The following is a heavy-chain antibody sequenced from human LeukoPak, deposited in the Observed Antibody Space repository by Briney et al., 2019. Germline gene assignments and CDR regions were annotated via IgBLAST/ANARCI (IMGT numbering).Heavy chain of an antibody. Sequence: PSGTLSLTCSVSGVSIRSNKWWGWVRQPPGKGLEWIGEIYYSGYTTYNPSLKSRATISVDKSKNHFFLKLSSVTAADTAVYYCASLFLGSGWTYYFDYWGQGTLVAVSS. CDR1: GVSIRSNKW. CDR3: ASLFLGSGWTYYFDY. V-gene: IGHV4-4*02. J-gene: IGHJ4*02. D-gene: IGHD6-19*01. CDR2: IYYSGYT.